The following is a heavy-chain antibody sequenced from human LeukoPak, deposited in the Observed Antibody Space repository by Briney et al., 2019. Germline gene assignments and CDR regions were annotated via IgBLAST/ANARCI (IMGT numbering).Heavy chain of an antibody. V-gene: IGHV3-7*01. CDR3: ARVRVYYYMDV. J-gene: IGHJ6*03. D-gene: IGHD3-10*01. CDR1: GFTFSSYW. CDR2: IKQDGSEK. Sequence: GGSLRLSCAASGFTFSSYWMSWVRQAPGKGLEWVANIKQDGSEKYYVDSVKGRFTISRDNAKDSLYLQMNSLRAEDTAVYYCARVRVYYYMDVWGKGTTATVSS.